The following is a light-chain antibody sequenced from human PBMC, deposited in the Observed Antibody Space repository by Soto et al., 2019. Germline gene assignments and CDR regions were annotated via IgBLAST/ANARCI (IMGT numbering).Light chain of an antibody. CDR2: EVS. CDR1: SSDVGGYNY. Sequence: QSVLTQPASVSGSPGQSITISCTGTSSDVGGYNYVSWYQQHPGKAPKLIIYEVSNRPSGVSNRFSGSKSGNTASLTISGLQAEDEADYYCSSYTRSNTYVFGAVTKVTV. CDR3: SSYTRSNTYV. J-gene: IGLJ1*01. V-gene: IGLV2-14*01.